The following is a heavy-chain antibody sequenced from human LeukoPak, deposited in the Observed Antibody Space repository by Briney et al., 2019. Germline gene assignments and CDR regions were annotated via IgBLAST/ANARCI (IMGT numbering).Heavy chain of an antibody. CDR3: AREEIAVAGIRYYYYMDV. D-gene: IGHD6-19*01. CDR1: GYTFTSYY. CDR2: INPTGGST. J-gene: IGHJ6*03. Sequence: GASVKVSCKASGYTFTSYYMHWVRQAPGQGLEWMGLINPTGGSTGYAQKFQGRVTMTRDTSISTAYMELSRLRSDDTAVYYCAREEIAVAGIRYYYYMDVWGKGTTVTISS. V-gene: IGHV1-2*06.